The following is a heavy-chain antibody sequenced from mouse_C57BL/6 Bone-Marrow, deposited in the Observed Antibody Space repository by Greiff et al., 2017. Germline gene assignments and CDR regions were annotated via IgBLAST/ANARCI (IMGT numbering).Heavy chain of an antibody. D-gene: IGHD2-3*01. Sequence: EVQRVESGGGLVQPGGSLKLSCAASGFTFSDYGMAWVRQAPRKGPEWVAFISNLAYSIYYADTVTGRFTISSENAKNTLYLERSSLRSEDTAMYDCARQGDDGYYNYAMDYWGQGTSVTVSS. CDR3: ARQGDDGYYNYAMDY. CDR2: ISNLAYSI. CDR1: GFTFSDYG. V-gene: IGHV5-15*01. J-gene: IGHJ4*01.